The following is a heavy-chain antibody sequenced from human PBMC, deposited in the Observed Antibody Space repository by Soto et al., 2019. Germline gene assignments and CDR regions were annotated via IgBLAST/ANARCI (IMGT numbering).Heavy chain of an antibody. CDR2: IIPIFGTA. V-gene: IGHV1-69*13. D-gene: IGHD2-15*01. CDR3: AREVVVAATGWFDP. Sequence: GASVKVSCKASGGTFSSYAISWVRQAPGQGLEWMGGIIPIFGTANYAQKFQGRVTITADESTSTAYMELSSLRSEDTAVYYCAREVVVAATGWFDPWGQGTQVTVSS. J-gene: IGHJ5*02. CDR1: GGTFSSYA.